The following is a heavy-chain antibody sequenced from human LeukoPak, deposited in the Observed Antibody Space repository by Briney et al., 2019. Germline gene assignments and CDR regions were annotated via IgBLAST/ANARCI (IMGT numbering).Heavy chain of an antibody. CDR3: TSATPEY. J-gene: IGHJ4*02. Sequence: GGSLRLSCAASGFTFSNFWMTWVRQAPGKGLEWVANIKQDGGQKYYADSVKGRFTISRDNDKNSLYLQMNSLRAEDTAVYYCTSATPEYWGQGTLVTVSS. D-gene: IGHD4-23*01. CDR2: IKQDGGQK. CDR1: GFTFSNFW. V-gene: IGHV3-7*02.